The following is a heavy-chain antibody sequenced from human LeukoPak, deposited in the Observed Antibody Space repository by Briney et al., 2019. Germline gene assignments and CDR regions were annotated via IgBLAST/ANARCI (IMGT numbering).Heavy chain of an antibody. V-gene: IGHV4-59*08. Sequence: PSEPLSLTCTVSGGSISSYYWSWIRQPPGKGLEWIGYIYYSGSTNYNPSLKSRVTISVDTSKNQFSLKLSSVTAADTAVYYCARMDYGERYYYYMDVWGKGTTVTVSS. J-gene: IGHJ6*03. CDR1: GGSISSYY. CDR3: ARMDYGERYYYYMDV. D-gene: IGHD4-17*01. CDR2: IYYSGST.